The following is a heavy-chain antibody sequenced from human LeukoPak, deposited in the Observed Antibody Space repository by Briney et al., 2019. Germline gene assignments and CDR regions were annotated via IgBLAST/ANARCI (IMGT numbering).Heavy chain of an antibody. CDR3: ARHDRRYSSSFSTIDY. D-gene: IGHD6-6*01. CDR2: IYPGDSDT. CDR1: GYSFTSYW. V-gene: IGHV5-51*01. J-gene: IGHJ4*02. Sequence: GESLKISCKGSGYSFTSYWIGWVRQMPGKGLEWMGIIYPGDSDTRYSPSFQGQVTISAGKSISTAYLQWSSLKASDTAMYYCARHDRRYSSSFSTIDYWGQGTLVTVSS.